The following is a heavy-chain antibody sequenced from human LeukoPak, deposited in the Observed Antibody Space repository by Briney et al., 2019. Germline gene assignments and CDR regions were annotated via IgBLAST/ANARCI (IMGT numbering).Heavy chain of an antibody. D-gene: IGHD3-22*01. CDR2: VWHDGSYK. CDR1: GFIFSAFD. V-gene: IGHV3-33*01. CDR3: ARVGDYENSGSQPFDY. Sequence: GGSLRLSCAASGFIFSAFDMHWVRQAPGKGLEWVAVVWHDGSYKYYEDSVKGRFTISRDNAKNTLYLQMNNVRVEDTAVYYCARVGDYENSGSQPFDYWGQGTLVTVSS. J-gene: IGHJ4*02.